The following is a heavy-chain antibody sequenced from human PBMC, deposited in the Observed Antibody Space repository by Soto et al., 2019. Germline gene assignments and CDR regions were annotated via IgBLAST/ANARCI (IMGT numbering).Heavy chain of an antibody. CDR2: TYYRSKWYN. Sequence: SQTLSLTCAISGDSVSSNSAAWNWIRQSPSRGLEWLGRTYYRSKWYNDYAVSVKSRITINPDTSKNQFSLQLNSVTPEDTAVYYYARDAFRFVVVIPTRLYYYYGMDFWGQGTTVTVSS. V-gene: IGHV6-1*01. CDR1: GDSVSSNSAA. CDR3: ARDAFRFVVVIPTRLYYYYGMDF. J-gene: IGHJ6*02. D-gene: IGHD3-3*01.